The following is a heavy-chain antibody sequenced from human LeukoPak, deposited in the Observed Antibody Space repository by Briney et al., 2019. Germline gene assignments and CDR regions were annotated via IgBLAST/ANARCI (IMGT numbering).Heavy chain of an antibody. V-gene: IGHV4-34*01. CDR1: GGSFSGYY. CDR2: INHSGST. J-gene: IGHJ6*03. Sequence: PSETLPLTCAVYGGSFSGYYWSWIRQPPGKGLEWIGEINHSGSTNYNPSLKSRVTISVDTSKNQFSLKLSSVTAADTAVYYCARASITMVRGVIINPRSYYMDVWGKGTAVTVSS. D-gene: IGHD3-10*01. CDR3: ARASITMVRGVIINPRSYYMDV.